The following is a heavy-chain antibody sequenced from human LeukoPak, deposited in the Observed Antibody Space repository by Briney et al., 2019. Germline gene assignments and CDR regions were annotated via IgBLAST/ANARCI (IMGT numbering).Heavy chain of an antibody. CDR1: GFTFSNYG. Sequence: GGSLRLSCAASGFTFSNYGMSWVRQAPGKGLEWVSYISSSGSTIYYADSVKGRFTISRDNAKNSLYLQMNSLRAEDTAVYYCALDSSGLFDYWGQGTLVTVSS. D-gene: IGHD3-22*01. V-gene: IGHV3-48*04. CDR3: ALDSSGLFDY. CDR2: ISSSGSTI. J-gene: IGHJ4*02.